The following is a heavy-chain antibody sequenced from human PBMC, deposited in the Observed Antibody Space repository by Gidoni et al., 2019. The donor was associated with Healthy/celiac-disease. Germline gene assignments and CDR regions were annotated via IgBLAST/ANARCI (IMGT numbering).Heavy chain of an antibody. D-gene: IGHD1-26*01. CDR2: IYYSGST. V-gene: IGHV4-39*01. J-gene: IGHJ5*02. Sequence: QLQLQESGPGLVKPSETLSLTCTVSGGSISSSSYYWGWIRQPPGKGLEWIGSIYYSGSTYYNPSLKSRVTMSVDTSKNQFSLKLSSVTAADTAVYYCARRKPATIVGATAWFDPWGQGTLVTVSS. CDR3: ARRKPATIVGATAWFDP. CDR1: GGSISSSSYY.